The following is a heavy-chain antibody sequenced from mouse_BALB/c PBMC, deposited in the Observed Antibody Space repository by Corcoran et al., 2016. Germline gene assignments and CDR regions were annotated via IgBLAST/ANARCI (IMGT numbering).Heavy chain of an antibody. CDR2: INPNNGGT. V-gene: IGHV1-18*01. Sequence: EVQLQQSGPELVQPGASVKIPCKTSGYTFNEYTMQWVTQSHGKSLEWIGGINPNNGGTSYNQKFKGKATLTVDKSSSTADMELRSLTSEDSAVYYCARRDDGYSFYAMDYWGQGTSVTVSS. J-gene: IGHJ4*01. D-gene: IGHD2-3*01. CDR1: GYTFNEYT. CDR3: ARRDDGYSFYAMDY.